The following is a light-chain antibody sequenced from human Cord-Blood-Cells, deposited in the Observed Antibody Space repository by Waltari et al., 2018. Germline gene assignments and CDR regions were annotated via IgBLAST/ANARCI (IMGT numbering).Light chain of an antibody. CDR3: QQYYSTPFT. Sequence: DIVMTQSPDSLAVSLGERATNNCKSSPNVLYSSNNKNYLAWYQQKPGQPPKLLIYWASTRESGVPDRFSGSGSGTDFTLTISSLQAEDVAVYYCQQYYSTPFTFGPGTKVDIK. J-gene: IGKJ3*01. CDR1: PNVLYSSNNKNY. V-gene: IGKV4-1*01. CDR2: WAS.